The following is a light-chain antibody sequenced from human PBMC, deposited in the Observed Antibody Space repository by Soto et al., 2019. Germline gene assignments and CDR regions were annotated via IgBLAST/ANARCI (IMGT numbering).Light chain of an antibody. V-gene: IGKV1-39*01. J-gene: IGKJ1*01. CDR2: AAS. CDR3: QQSYSTPRA. CDR1: QGISSF. Sequence: QSPSSLSAYVRDSVTINCLASQGISSFLAWYQQKPGKAPKLLIYAASTLQSGVPSRFSGSGSGTDFTLTISSLQPEDSATYYCQQSYSTPRAFAQGTKVDIK.